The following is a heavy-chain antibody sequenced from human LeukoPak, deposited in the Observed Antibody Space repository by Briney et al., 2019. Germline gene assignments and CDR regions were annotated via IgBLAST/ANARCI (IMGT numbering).Heavy chain of an antibody. CDR1: GFTFSSYS. CDR3: ARVSYYDSSGYYFLSYVDY. J-gene: IGHJ4*02. D-gene: IGHD3-22*01. CDR2: IYSGGST. V-gene: IGHV3-53*01. Sequence: GGSLRLSCAASGFTFSSYSMNWVRQAPGKGLEWVSVIYSGGSTYYADSARGRFTISRDNSKNTLYLQMNSLGAEDTAVYYCARVSYYDSSGYYFLSYVDYWGQGTLVTVSS.